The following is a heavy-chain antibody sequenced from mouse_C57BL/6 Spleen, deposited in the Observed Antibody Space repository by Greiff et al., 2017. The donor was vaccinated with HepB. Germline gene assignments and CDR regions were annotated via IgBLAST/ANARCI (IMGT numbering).Heavy chain of an antibody. CDR3: TMGSPWFAY. J-gene: IGHJ3*01. D-gene: IGHD1-1*02. V-gene: IGHV14-4*01. CDR1: GFNIKDDY. Sequence: EVQLQQSGAELVRPGASVKLSCTASGFNIKDDYMHWVKQRPEQGLEWIGWIDPENGDTEYASKFQGKATITADTSSNTAYLQLSSLTSEDTAVYYCTMGSPWFAYWGQGTLVTVSA. CDR2: IDPENGDT.